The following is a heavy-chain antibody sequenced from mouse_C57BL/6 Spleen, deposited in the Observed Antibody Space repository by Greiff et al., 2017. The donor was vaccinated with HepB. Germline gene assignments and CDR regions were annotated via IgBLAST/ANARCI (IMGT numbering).Heavy chain of an antibody. Sequence: QVQLKQPGAELVMPGASVKLSCKASGYTFTSYWMHWVKQRPGQGLEWIGEIDPSDSYTNYNQKFKGKSTLTVDKSSSTAYMQLSSLTSEDSAVYYCASGDYDVKFAYWGQGTLVTVSA. V-gene: IGHV1-69*01. D-gene: IGHD2-4*01. CDR3: ASGDYDVKFAY. CDR2: IDPSDSYT. CDR1: GYTFTSYW. J-gene: IGHJ3*01.